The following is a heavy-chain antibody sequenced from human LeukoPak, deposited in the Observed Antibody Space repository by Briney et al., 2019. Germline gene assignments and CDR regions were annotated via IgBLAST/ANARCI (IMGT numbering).Heavy chain of an antibody. CDR3: AKEGSAIFNY. D-gene: IGHD2-2*01. CDR2: IKQDGSDK. V-gene: IGHV3-7*01. Sequence: GGSLRLSCTASGVVISNSWMSWVRQAPGKGLEWVANIKQDGSDKYYVDSVKGRFTISRDNAKNSLYLQMNSLRAEDTAVYYCAKEGSAIFNYWGQGTLVTVSS. CDR1: GVVISNSW. J-gene: IGHJ4*02.